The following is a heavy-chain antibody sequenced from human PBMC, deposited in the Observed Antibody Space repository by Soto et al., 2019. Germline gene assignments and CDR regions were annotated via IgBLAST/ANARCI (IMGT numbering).Heavy chain of an antibody. V-gene: IGHV4-59*01. CDR2: IYYSGST. CDR3: ASVARGYYDFWSGSRDITYHWFDP. Sequence: LSLTCTVSGRSISRYYWSWIRQPPGKGLEWIGHIYYSGSTNYNPSLKSRVTRSVDTSKSQFSLKLSSVTAAGTAVSDCASVARGYYDFWSGSRDITYHWFDPWGQGTLVTVSS. CDR1: GRSISRYY. J-gene: IGHJ5*02. D-gene: IGHD3-3*01.